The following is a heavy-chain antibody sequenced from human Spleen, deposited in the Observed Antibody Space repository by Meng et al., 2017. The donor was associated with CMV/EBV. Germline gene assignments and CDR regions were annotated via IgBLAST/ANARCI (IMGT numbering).Heavy chain of an antibody. Sequence: ASVKVSCKASGYTFTGYYMHWVRQAPGQGLEWMGWISADNGDRDYAQKVQGRVTMTIDTSTSTAYMGLRSLRSDDTGVYFCARVRLARITLFGEVIPRGGYFDYWGQGTLVTVSS. CDR3: ARVRLARITLFGEVIPRGGYFDY. CDR2: ISADNGDR. CDR1: GYTFTGYY. D-gene: IGHD3-3*01. J-gene: IGHJ4*02. V-gene: IGHV1-18*04.